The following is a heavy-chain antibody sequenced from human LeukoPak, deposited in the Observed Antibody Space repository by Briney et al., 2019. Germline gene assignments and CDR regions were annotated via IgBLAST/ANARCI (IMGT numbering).Heavy chain of an antibody. CDR1: GYTFTGYY. V-gene: IGHV1-2*02. D-gene: IGHD3-9*01. Sequence: GASVKVSCKASGYTFTGYYMHWVRQAPGQGLEWMGWINPNSGGTNYAQRFQGRVTMTRDTSISTAYMELSRLRSDDTAVFFCEAEDGIRYFDWLIPGWFDPWGQGTLVTVSS. J-gene: IGHJ5*02. CDR2: INPNSGGT. CDR3: EAEDGIRYFDWLIPGWFDP.